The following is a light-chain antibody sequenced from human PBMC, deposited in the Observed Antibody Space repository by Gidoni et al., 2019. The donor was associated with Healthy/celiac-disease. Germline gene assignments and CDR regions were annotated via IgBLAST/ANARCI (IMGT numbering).Light chain of an antibody. CDR3: QQYDNLPRS. CDR1: QDISNY. CDR2: DAS. Sequence: DIQMTQSPSSLSASVGDRVTITCQASQDISNYLNWYQQKPGQAPKLLIYDASNLETGVPSRFSGSGSGTDFTFTISSLQPEDIATYYCQQYDNLPRSFXPXTKVDIK. J-gene: IGKJ3*01. V-gene: IGKV1-33*01.